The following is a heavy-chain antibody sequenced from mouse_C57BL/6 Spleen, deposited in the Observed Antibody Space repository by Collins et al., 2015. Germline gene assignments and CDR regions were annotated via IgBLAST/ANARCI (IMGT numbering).Heavy chain of an antibody. D-gene: IGHD1-1*01. CDR3: ARQGRRLLRAWFAY. V-gene: IGHV5-12-1*01. CDR2: ISSGGGST. Sequence: EVQLVESGGGLVKPGGSLKLSCAASGFAFSSYDMSWVRQTPEKRLEWVAYISSGGGSTYYPDTVKGRFTISRDNAKNTLYLQMSSLKSEDTAMYYCARQGRRLLRAWFAYWGQGTLVTVSA. J-gene: IGHJ3*01. CDR1: GFAFSSYD.